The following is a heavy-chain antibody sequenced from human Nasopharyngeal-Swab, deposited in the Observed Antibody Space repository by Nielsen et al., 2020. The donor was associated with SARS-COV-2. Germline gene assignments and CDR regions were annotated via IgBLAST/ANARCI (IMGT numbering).Heavy chain of an antibody. Sequence: GESLEISCAASGFTFSSYWMSWVRQAPGKGLEWVANIKQDGSEKYYVDSVKGRFTISRDNAKNSLYLQMNSLRAEDTAVYYCARAPKRGSSGYQVVYWGQGTLVTVSS. CDR2: IKQDGSEK. D-gene: IGHD3-22*01. CDR1: GFTFSSYW. V-gene: IGHV3-7*03. J-gene: IGHJ4*02. CDR3: ARAPKRGSSGYQVVY.